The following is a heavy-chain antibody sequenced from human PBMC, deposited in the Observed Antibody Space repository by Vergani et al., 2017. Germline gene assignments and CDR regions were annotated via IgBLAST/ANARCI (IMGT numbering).Heavy chain of an antibody. CDR1: GGSISSSSYY. V-gene: IGHV4-39*01. CDR2: IYYSGST. Sequence: QLQLQESGPGLVKPSETLSLTCTVSGGSISSSSYYWGWIRQPPGKGLEWIGSIYYSGSTYYNPAHKSRVTISVDTSKNQFSLRLGSVTAADTAVYYCARYYRDAFDIWGQGTMVTVSS. J-gene: IGHJ3*02. CDR3: ARYYRDAFDI. D-gene: IGHD2/OR15-2a*01.